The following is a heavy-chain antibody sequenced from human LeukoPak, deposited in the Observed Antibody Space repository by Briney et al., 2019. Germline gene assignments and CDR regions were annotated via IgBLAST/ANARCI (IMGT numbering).Heavy chain of an antibody. CDR3: ARGQRTLTAHYYDYHPIDV. J-gene: IGHJ6*02. D-gene: IGHD3-16*01. V-gene: IGHV4-34*01. Sequence: SETLSLTCGVQGGSLTGYYWNCIRRSPGRGLEWLGKINHSGSTTYSPSFERRLTISLVTSKNEVSLRLTSVTAADTAIYYCARGQRTLTAHYYDYHPIDVWGQGTTVTVSS. CDR1: GGSLTGYY. CDR2: INHSGST.